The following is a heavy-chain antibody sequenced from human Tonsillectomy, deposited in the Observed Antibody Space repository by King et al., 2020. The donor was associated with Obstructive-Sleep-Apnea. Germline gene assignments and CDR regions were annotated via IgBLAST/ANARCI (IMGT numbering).Heavy chain of an antibody. V-gene: IGHV4-4*02. Sequence: VQLQESGPGLVKPSGTLSLTCAVSGGSISGSNWWSWVRQPPGKGLEWSGEIYHGVSTNYNPSLKSRATISVEKSKNQFSLKMNSVTAADTAVYYCAREGGLRSTPRLMWQPEGYFDLWGRGTLVTVSS. J-gene: IGHJ2*01. CDR2: IYHGVST. CDR3: AREGGLRSTPRLMWQPEGYFDL. D-gene: IGHD3-16*01. CDR1: GGSISGSNW.